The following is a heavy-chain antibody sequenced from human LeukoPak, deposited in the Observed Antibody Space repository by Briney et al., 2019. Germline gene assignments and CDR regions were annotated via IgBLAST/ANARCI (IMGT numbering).Heavy chain of an antibody. CDR3: ARAYSSSWCWNWFDP. CDR1: GYSISSGYY. CDR2: IYPTGST. Sequence: SETLSLTCTVSGYSISSGYYWGWIRQPPGKGLEWIGNIYPTGSTYYNPSLKSRVTISVDTSKNQFSPKVSSVSAADTAVYYCARAYSSSWCWNWFDPWGQGTLVTVSS. V-gene: IGHV4-38-2*02. J-gene: IGHJ5*02. D-gene: IGHD6-13*01.